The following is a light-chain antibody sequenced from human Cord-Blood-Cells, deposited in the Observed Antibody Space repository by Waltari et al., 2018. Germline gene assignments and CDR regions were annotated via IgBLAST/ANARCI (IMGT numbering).Light chain of an antibody. CDR2: AAS. J-gene: IGKJ1*01. CDR3: QQSYSTPWT. V-gene: IGKV1-39*01. CDR1: QRISSY. Sequence: DIQMTQSPYSLSASAGDRVTITCRASQRISSYLNWYQQKPGKAPKLLIYAASSLQSGVPSRFSGSGSGTDFTLTISSLQPEDFATYYCQQSYSTPWTFGQGTKVEIK.